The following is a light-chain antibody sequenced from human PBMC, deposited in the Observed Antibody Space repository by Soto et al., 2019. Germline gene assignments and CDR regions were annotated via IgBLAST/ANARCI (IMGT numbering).Light chain of an antibody. Sequence: IGLTQSPGTLSLSPGERATLSCRASLTISDNYLAWYQQKAGQAPRLVIYGASIRATGIPDRFSASGSGTDFTLTISRLEPEDFGVYYCQQYCMAPLTFGQGTKVDI. J-gene: IGKJ1*01. CDR3: QQYCMAPLT. CDR2: GAS. V-gene: IGKV3-20*01. CDR1: LTISDNY.